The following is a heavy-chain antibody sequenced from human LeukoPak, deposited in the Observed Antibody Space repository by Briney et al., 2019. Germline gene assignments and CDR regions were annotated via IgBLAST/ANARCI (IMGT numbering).Heavy chain of an antibody. CDR2: IWYDGSNK. D-gene: IGHD5-18*01. Sequence: GGSLRLSCAASGFTSSSYGMHWVRQAPGKGLEWVAVIWYDGSNKYYVDSVKGRFTISRDNSKNTLYLQMNSLRAEDTAVYYCAAADERGYSYGHITYWGQGTLVTVSS. V-gene: IGHV3-33*01. CDR3: AAADERGYSYGHITY. J-gene: IGHJ4*02. CDR1: GFTSSSYG.